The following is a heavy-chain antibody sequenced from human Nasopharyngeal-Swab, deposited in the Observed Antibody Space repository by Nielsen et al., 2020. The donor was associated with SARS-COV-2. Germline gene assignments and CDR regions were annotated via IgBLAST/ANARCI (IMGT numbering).Heavy chain of an antibody. CDR3: AKDLISELDYPY. D-gene: IGHD1-1*01. J-gene: IGHJ4*02. CDR2: ISYDGSNK. Sequence: GESLKISCAASGFTFNSHGMHWVRQAPGKGLEWVAVISYDGSNKYYADSVKGRFTISRDNSKNTLYLQMNSLRAEDTAVYYCAKDLISELDYPYWGQGTLVTVSS. V-gene: IGHV3-30*18. CDR1: GFTFNSHG.